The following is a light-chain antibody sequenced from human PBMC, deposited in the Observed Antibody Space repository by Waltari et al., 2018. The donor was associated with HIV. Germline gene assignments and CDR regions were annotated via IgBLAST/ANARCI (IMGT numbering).Light chain of an antibody. Sequence: QSVLRQPPSASGTPGQRVTISCSGSRSNIGSNNVNWYQHPPGTAPKLPIYSNNRRPSGVPDRFSGSKSGTSASLAISGLQSEDEADYYCSAWDDNVNALFGGGTKLTVL. CDR2: SNN. CDR1: RSNIGSNN. CDR3: SAWDDNVNAL. J-gene: IGLJ2*01. V-gene: IGLV1-44*01.